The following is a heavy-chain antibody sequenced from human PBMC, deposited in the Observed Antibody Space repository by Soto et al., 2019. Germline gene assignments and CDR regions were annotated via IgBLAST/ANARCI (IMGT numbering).Heavy chain of an antibody. CDR3: ARALAAVDSL. D-gene: IGHD3-22*01. Sequence: GGSLRLSCAASGFTFSNHWMHWVRQAPGEGLEWVANINQDGSARYYVDSVKGRFTISRDNTKDSLYLQMNSLRAEDTAVYYCARALAAVDSLWDQGTLVNAST. J-gene: IGHJ4*02. CDR2: INQDGSAR. V-gene: IGHV3-7*01. CDR1: GFTFSNHW.